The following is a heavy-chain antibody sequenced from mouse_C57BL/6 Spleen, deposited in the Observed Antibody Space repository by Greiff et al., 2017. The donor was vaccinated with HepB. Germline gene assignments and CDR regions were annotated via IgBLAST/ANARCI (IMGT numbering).Heavy chain of an antibody. J-gene: IGHJ1*03. CDR2: INPYNGGT. CDR1: GYTFTDYY. Sequence: EVQLQQSGPVLVKPGASVKMSCKASGYTFTDYYMNWVKQSHGKSLEWIGVINPYNGGTSYNQKFKGKATLTVDKSSSTAYMELNSLTSEDSAVYYCARSLDHWYFDVWGTGTTVTVSS. CDR3: ARSLDHWYFDV. V-gene: IGHV1-19*01.